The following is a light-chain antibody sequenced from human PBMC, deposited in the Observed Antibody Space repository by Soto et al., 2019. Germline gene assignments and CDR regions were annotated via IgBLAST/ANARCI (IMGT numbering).Light chain of an antibody. CDR2: GAS. Sequence: DILMTQSPDTLSVSPGERATLCCRASQSVSNTSLAWYQQKPGQAPRLLIYGASNRATGIPDRFSGSGSGTDFTLTISRLEPEDFAVYYCQQYGSSGTFGQGTKVDIK. CDR1: QSVSNTS. CDR3: QQYGSSGT. V-gene: IGKV3-20*01. J-gene: IGKJ1*01.